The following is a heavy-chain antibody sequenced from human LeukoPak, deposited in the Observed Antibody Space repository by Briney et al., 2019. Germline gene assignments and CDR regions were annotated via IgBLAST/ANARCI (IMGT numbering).Heavy chain of an antibody. D-gene: IGHD3-10*01. Sequence: PGGSLRLSCAASGFTFSSNGMSWVRQAPGKGLEWVSAISGGGGSTYYADSVKGRFTISRDNSKNTLYLQMNSLRAEDTAVYYCAKSAGYYYGSGPWGYWGQGTLVTVSS. V-gene: IGHV3-23*01. J-gene: IGHJ4*02. CDR2: ISGGGGST. CDR3: AKSAGYYYGSGPWGY. CDR1: GFTFSSNG.